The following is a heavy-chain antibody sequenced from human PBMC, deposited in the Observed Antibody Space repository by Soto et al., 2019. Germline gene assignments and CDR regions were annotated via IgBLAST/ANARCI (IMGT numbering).Heavy chain of an antibody. J-gene: IGHJ4*02. CDR3: AHRLSRAGLDY. V-gene: IGHV2-5*02. D-gene: IGHD3-10*01. CDR2: IYWDNDK. CDR1: GFSLSTSGVG. Sequence: QLTLKESGPTLVKPTQTLTLTCTFSGFSLSTSGVGVGWIRQPSGKALEWPALIYWDNDKRYSPCLTSRLTITKDTSKNQVVLTMTNMDPVDTATYYCAHRLSRAGLDYWGQGTLVTVSS.